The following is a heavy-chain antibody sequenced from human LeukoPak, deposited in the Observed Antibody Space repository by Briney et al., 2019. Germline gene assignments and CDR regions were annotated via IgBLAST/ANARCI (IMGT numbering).Heavy chain of an antibody. J-gene: IGHJ4*02. V-gene: IGHV6-1*01. CDR1: GDSVSSNSAG. CDR2: TYSRSKWYT. Sequence: SQTLPLTCAISGDSVSSNSAGWNWIRQSPSRGLEWLGRTYSRSKWYTDYAVSVTSRITINPDTSKKQFSLQLNSVTPDDTAVYYCARDKDYSIDHWGQGTLVTVSS. D-gene: IGHD4-11*01. CDR3: ARDKDYSIDH.